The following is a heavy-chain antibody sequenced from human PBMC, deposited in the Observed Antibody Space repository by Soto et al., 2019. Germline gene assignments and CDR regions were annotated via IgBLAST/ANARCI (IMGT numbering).Heavy chain of an antibody. Sequence: QVQLVESGGGVVQPGRSLRLSCAASGFTFSSYGMHWVRQAPGKGLEWVAVIWYDGSNKYYADSVKGRFTISRDNSKSTLYLQMNSLRAEDTAVYYCGSGWYSVDYWGQGTLVTVSS. CDR1: GFTFSSYG. J-gene: IGHJ4*02. D-gene: IGHD6-19*01. CDR3: GSGWYSVDY. V-gene: IGHV3-33*01. CDR2: IWYDGSNK.